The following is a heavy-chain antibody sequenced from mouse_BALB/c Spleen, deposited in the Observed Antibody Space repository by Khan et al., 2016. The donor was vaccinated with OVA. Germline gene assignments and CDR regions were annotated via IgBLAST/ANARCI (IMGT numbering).Heavy chain of an antibody. J-gene: IGHJ3*01. V-gene: IGHV1-4*01. CDR2: INPSNGYT. CDR1: GYTFISYT. Sequence: QVQLQQSGAELARPGASVKMSCKASGYTFISYTIHWIKKRPGQGLEWIGYINPSNGYTNYNQKFKDKATLTTDKSSTTAYLQLSSLTSDDPAVYNRVRDGAYHRNDGWFAYWGQGTLVTVSA. CDR3: VRDGAYHRNDGWFAY. D-gene: IGHD2-14*01.